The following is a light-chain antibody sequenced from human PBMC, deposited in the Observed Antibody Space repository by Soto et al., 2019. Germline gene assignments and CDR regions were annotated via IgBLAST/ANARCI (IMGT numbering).Light chain of an antibody. V-gene: IGLV2-8*01. J-gene: IGLJ1*01. CDR3: SSFAGSNNFPYG. CDR1: SSDVGAYDY. Sequence: QSALTQPPSASGSPGQSVTISCTGTSSDVGAYDYVSWYQQHPGKAPKLMIYEINKRPSGVPDRFSGSKSGNTASLTVSGLQAXDEADYYCSSFAGSNNFPYGFGTGTKV. CDR2: EIN.